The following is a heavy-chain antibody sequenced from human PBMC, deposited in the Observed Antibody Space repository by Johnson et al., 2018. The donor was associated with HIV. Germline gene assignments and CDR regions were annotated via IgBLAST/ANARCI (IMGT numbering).Heavy chain of an antibody. CDR1: GFTVSSNY. J-gene: IGHJ3*02. CDR2: IYSGGST. D-gene: IGHD3-22*01. CDR3: ARYGVSSGYYEEHDAFDI. V-gene: IGHV3-66*01. Sequence: VQLVESGGGLVQPGGSLRLSCAASGFTVSSNYMSWVRQAPGKGLEWVSVIYSGGSTYYADSVKGRFTISRDNSKNTLYLHMNSLRAEDTAVYYCARYGVSSGYYEEHDAFDIWGQGTMVTVSS.